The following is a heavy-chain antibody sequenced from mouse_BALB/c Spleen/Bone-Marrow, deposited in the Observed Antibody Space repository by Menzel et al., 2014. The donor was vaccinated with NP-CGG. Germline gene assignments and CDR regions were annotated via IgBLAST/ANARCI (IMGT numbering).Heavy chain of an antibody. V-gene: IGHV1-14*01. CDR3: GRDYYGSTSFAY. Sequence: VQLQQSGPELVKPGTSVKMSCKASGYTFTSYVMHWVKQKPGQGLEWIGYINPYNDGIKYNEKFKGKATLTSDKSSSTAYMELSSLTSEDSVVYLCGRDYYGSTSFAYWGQGTLVTVSA. CDR2: INPYNDGI. J-gene: IGHJ3*01. D-gene: IGHD1-1*01. CDR1: GYTFTSYV.